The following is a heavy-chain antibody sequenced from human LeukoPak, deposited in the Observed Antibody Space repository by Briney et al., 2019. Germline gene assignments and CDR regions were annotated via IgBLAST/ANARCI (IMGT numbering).Heavy chain of an antibody. V-gene: IGHV4-34*01. CDR2: INHSGST. CDR3: ARYSSGYYFDY. D-gene: IGHD3-22*01. CDR1: GGSFSGYY. Sequence: SETLSLTCAVYGGSFSGYYWSWIRQPPGKGLEWIGEINHSGSTSYNLSLKSRVTISVDTSKNQFSLKLSSVTAADTAVYYCARYSSGYYFDYWGQGTLVTVSS. J-gene: IGHJ4*02.